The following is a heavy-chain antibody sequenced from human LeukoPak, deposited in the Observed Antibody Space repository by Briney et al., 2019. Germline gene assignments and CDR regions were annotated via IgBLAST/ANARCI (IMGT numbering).Heavy chain of an antibody. Sequence: ASVKVSCKASGGTFISYAISWVRQAPGQGLEWMGGIIPIFGTANYAQKFQGRVTITADESTSTAYMELSSLRSEDTAVYYCARADSSGWYEDYWGQGTLVTVSS. D-gene: IGHD6-19*01. CDR1: GGTFISYA. V-gene: IGHV1-69*13. J-gene: IGHJ4*02. CDR3: ARADSSGWYEDY. CDR2: IIPIFGTA.